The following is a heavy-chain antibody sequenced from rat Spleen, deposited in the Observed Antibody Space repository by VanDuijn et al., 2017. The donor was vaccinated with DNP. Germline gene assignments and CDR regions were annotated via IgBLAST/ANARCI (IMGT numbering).Heavy chain of an antibody. V-gene: IGHV5-22*01. CDR2: ISYDGGSA. CDR3: ARHQGRRVCDY. Sequence: EVQLVESGGGLVQPGRSLKLSCAASGFTFSDYYMAWVRQAPTKGLEWVAYISYDGGSAYYGDSGKGRFTISRDNAKSTLSLQMNSLRSEDMATYYCARHQGRRVCDYWCQGVMVTVSS. CDR1: GFTFSDYY. J-gene: IGHJ2*01. D-gene: IGHD1-11*01.